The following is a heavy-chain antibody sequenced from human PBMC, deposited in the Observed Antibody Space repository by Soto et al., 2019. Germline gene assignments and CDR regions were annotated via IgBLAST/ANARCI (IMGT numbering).Heavy chain of an antibody. J-gene: IGHJ4*02. CDR2: IKQDGSEK. V-gene: IGHV3-7*03. Sequence: EVQLVESGGGLVQPGGSLRLSCTASGFTFSSYWMTWVRQAPGKGLEWVANIKQDGSEKYYVDSVTGRFTISRDNAHNSLYLQMISLRDEDTAVYYCARWFRWDSAMIPADYWGQGTLVTVSS. CDR1: GFTFSSYW. D-gene: IGHD5-18*01. CDR3: ARWFRWDSAMIPADY.